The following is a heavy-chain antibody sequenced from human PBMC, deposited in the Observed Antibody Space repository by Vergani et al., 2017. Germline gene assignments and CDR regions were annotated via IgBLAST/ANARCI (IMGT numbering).Heavy chain of an antibody. Sequence: QVQLVQSGAEVKKPGSSVKISCKASGGSSSSQANRWVRQAPGQGLEWMGGIIPPFGSTNHAQRFQDRIKITADESSTTAYMELSSLRSDDTAVYYCARDLVVIVRRGTESLDVWGQGTKVTVSS. D-gene: IGHD3-16*02. J-gene: IGHJ6*02. CDR3: ARDLVVIVRRGTESLDV. CDR1: GGSSSSQA. CDR2: IIPPFGST. V-gene: IGHV1-69*12.